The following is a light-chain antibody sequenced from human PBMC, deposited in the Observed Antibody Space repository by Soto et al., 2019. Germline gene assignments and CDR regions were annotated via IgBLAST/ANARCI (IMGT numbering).Light chain of an antibody. CDR2: GAS. J-gene: IGKJ1*01. CDR3: LQGWT. CDR1: QGVIND. V-gene: IGKV1-6*01. Sequence: AIQMTQSPSSLAASIGDRVTITCRASQGVINDLCWYQQKPGKAPRLLIFGASTLQTVVPSRFSGSVSGTDFTLTISDLPSEDFATYYCLQGWTFGQGTRVEIK.